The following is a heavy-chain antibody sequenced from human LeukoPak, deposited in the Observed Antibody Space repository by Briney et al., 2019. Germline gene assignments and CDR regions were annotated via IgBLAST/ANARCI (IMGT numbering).Heavy chain of an antibody. V-gene: IGHV1-18*01. CDR3: ARDKPRWLQRTKDWYFDL. CDR1: GYTFTSYG. J-gene: IGHJ2*01. CDR2: ISAYNGNT. D-gene: IGHD5-24*01. Sequence: ASVKVSCKASGYTFTSYGISWVRQAPGQGLEWMGWISAYNGNTNYAQKLQGRVTMTTDTSTSTAYMELRSLRSDDTAVYYCARDKPRWLQRTKDWYFDLWGRGTLVTVSS.